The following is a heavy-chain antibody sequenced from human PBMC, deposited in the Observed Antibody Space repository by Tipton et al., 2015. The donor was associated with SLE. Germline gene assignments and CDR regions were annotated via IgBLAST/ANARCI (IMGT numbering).Heavy chain of an antibody. CDR3: ARGGIASRPEGFDY. CDR2: IHYTGST. CDR1: GGSISTNY. V-gene: IGHV4-59*08. J-gene: IGHJ4*02. Sequence: LRLSCTVSGGSISTNYYSWIRQPPGKGLEWIGDIHYTGSTNYNPSLTSRVTISVDTSKNQFSLNLDFVTAADTAVYYCARGGIASRPEGFDYWGQGTLVTVSA. D-gene: IGHD6-13*01.